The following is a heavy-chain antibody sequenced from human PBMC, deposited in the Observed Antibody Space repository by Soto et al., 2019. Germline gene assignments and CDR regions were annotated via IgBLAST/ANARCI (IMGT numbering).Heavy chain of an antibody. CDR1: GFTFSSSW. Sequence: EVQLVESGGDLVQPGGSLRLSCAASGFTFSSSWMFWVRQAAEKGLVWISRITPDGTTTSYADSVKGRFTISRDNAKNTVYLQMNSLRAEDTAVYYCARDLASSPGYWGQGTLVTVSS. J-gene: IGHJ4*02. CDR3: ARDLASSPGY. D-gene: IGHD2-2*01. V-gene: IGHV3-74*01. CDR2: ITPDGTTT.